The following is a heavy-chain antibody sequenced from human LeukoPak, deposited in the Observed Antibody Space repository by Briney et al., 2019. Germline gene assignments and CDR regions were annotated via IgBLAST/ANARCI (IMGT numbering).Heavy chain of an antibody. CDR2: ISYTGST. J-gene: IGHJ6*02. V-gene: IGHV4-59*11. CDR1: GDSISSHY. Sequence: PSETLSLTCFVSGDSISSHYWSWLRQPPGKGLEWIGYISYTGSTNYNPSLKSRVTISVDTSTNQLSLRLSSVTAADTAVYYCARELVGATPNYGMDVWGQGTTVTVSS. D-gene: IGHD1-26*01. CDR3: ARELVGATPNYGMDV.